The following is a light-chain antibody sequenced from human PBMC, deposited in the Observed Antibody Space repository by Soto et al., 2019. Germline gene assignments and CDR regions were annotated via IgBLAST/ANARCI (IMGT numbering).Light chain of an antibody. CDR2: GAS. CDR3: QNFDSAPQT. V-gene: IGKV3-20*01. J-gene: IGKJ1*01. Sequence: EIVLTQSPGTLSLSPGERATLSCRASQSVSSSYLAWYQQKPGQAPRLLIYGASSRATGIPDRFSGSGSGTDFTLTISSLQPEDVATYYCQNFDSAPQTFGQGTKVDIK. CDR1: QSVSSSY.